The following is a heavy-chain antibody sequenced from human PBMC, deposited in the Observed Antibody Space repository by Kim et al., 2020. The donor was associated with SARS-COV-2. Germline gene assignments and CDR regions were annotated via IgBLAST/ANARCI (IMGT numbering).Heavy chain of an antibody. D-gene: IGHD1-7*01. CDR2: IYYSGST. CDR1: GGSISSYY. V-gene: IGHV4-59*13. Sequence: SETLSLTCTVSGGSISSYYWSWIRQPPGKGLEWIGYIYYSGSTNYNPSLKSRVTISVDTSKNQFSLKLSSVTAADTAVYYCARTRTTFPYYYYYGMDVWGPGTTVTVSS. CDR3: ARTRTTFPYYYYYGMDV. J-gene: IGHJ6*02.